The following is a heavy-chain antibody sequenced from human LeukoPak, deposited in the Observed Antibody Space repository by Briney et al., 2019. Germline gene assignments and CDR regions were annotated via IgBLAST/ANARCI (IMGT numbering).Heavy chain of an antibody. CDR3: ARVTGAIDY. CDR2: INTKSGYT. CDR1: GYSFTNYD. V-gene: IGHV1-8*01. Sequence: ASVKVSCKTSGYSFTNYDINWVRQSTGQGLEWMGWINTKSGYTGHAQKFQGRITMTRDNSISTVYMELRRLRSEDTAVYYCARVTGAIDYWGQGTLVTVSS. J-gene: IGHJ4*02.